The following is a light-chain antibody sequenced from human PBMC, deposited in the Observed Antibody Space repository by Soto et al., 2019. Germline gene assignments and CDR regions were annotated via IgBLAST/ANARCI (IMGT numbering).Light chain of an antibody. CDR1: SSDVGGYNY. CDR2: DVS. V-gene: IGLV2-14*01. CDR3: SSYTSRSTVV. J-gene: IGLJ2*01. Sequence: QSALTQPASVSGSPGQPITISCTGTSSDVGGYNYVSWYQQHPGKAPKLMIYDVSNRPSGVSNRVSGSKSGNTASLTISGLQAEDEADYYGSSYTSRSTVVFGGGTKLTVL.